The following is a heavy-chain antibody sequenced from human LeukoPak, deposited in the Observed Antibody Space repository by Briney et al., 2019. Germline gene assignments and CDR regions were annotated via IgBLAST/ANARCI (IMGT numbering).Heavy chain of an antibody. Sequence: GGSLRLSCSASGFTFDIYWMTWVRQAPGKGLEWVANINNDGGEKFYVDSVKGRFTISRDNAHNSLYLHMDSLRADDTAVYYCARDPVPYVENNWFDPWGQGTMVTVSS. J-gene: IGHJ5*02. CDR1: GFTFDIYW. CDR2: INNDGGEK. CDR3: ARDPVPYVENNWFDP. V-gene: IGHV3-7*01. D-gene: IGHD2-2*01.